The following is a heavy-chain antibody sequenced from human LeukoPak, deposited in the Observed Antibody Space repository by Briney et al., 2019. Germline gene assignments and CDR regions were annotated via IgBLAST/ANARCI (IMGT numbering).Heavy chain of an antibody. CDR1: GFTFSSYS. V-gene: IGHV3-48*04. CDR2: ISSSSSTI. CDR3: AKVQYYDFWSGYSN. Sequence: HPGGSLRLSCAASGFTFSSYSMNWVRQAPGKGLEWVSYISSSSSTIYYADSVKGRFTISRDDAKNSLYLQMNSLRAEDTAVYYCAKVQYYDFWSGYSNWGQGTLVTVSS. J-gene: IGHJ4*02. D-gene: IGHD3-3*01.